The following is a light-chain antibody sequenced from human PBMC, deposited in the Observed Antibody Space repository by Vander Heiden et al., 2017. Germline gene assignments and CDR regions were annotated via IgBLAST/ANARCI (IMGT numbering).Light chain of an antibody. J-gene: IGLJ3*02. CDR2: DVT. CDR3: SSHAGSSAV. Sequence: QSALTHPPSASGSPGQSVTISCTGTSSDVGAYNYVSWYQQHPGNAPTLIIYDVTKRPSGVPDRFSGSKSGNTAFLTVSGLQAEDEADYYCSSHAGSSAVFGGGTTVTVL. V-gene: IGLV2-8*01. CDR1: SSDVGAYNY.